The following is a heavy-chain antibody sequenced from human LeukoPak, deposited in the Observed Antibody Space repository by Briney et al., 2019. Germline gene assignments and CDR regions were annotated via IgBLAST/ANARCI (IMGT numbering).Heavy chain of an antibody. D-gene: IGHD6-13*01. Sequence: PGGSPRLSCAASGFTFSSYAMSWVRQAPGKGLEWVSAISGSGGSTYYADSVKGRFTISRDNSKNTLYLQMNSLRAEDTAVYYCAKTVYSSSWYLYYYYGMDVWGQGTTVTVSS. CDR2: ISGSGGST. CDR1: GFTFSSYA. J-gene: IGHJ6*02. V-gene: IGHV3-23*01. CDR3: AKTVYSSSWYLYYYYGMDV.